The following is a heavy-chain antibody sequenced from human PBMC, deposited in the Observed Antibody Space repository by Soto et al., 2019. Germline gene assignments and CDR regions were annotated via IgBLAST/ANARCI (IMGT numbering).Heavy chain of an antibody. CDR1: GGTFSSYA. Sequence: SVKVSCKASGGTFSSYAISWVRQAPGQGLEWMGGIIPIFGTANYAQKFQGRVTITADESTSTAYMELSSLRSEDTAVYYCARGYYYDSSGYYYGMDVWGQGTTVTVSS. CDR3: ARGYYYDSSGYYYGMDV. V-gene: IGHV1-69*13. CDR2: IIPIFGTA. J-gene: IGHJ6*02. D-gene: IGHD3-22*01.